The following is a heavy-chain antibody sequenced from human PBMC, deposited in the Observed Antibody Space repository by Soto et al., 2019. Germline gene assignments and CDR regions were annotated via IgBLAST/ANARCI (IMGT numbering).Heavy chain of an antibody. J-gene: IGHJ3*02. CDR3: ARGTGGWYVSGDFDI. V-gene: IGHV1-3*01. CDR1: GYTFTSYA. CDR2: INAGNGNT. D-gene: IGHD6-19*01. Sequence: QVQLVQSGAEVKKPGASVKVSCKASGYTFTSYAMHWVRQAPGQRLEWMGWINAGNGNTKYSQKFQGRVTITRDTSSSTAYMELSSMRSEDTAVYYCARGTGGWYVSGDFDIWGQGTMVTVSS.